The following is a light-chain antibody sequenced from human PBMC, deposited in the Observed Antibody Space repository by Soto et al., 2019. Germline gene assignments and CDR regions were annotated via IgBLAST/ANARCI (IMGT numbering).Light chain of an antibody. CDR3: SSYTSSSTRV. CDR1: SSDVGRYNY. J-gene: IGLJ3*02. CDR2: EVS. V-gene: IGLV2-14*01. Sequence: QSVLTQPASVSGSPGQSITISCTGTSSDVGRYNYVSWYQQHPGKAPKLMIYEVSNRPLGVSNHFSGSKSGNTASLTISGLQAEDEADYYCSSYTSSSTRVFGGGTKLTVL.